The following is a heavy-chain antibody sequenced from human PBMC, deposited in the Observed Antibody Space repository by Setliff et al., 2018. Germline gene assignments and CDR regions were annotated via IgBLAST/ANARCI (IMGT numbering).Heavy chain of an antibody. D-gene: IGHD6-13*01. V-gene: IGHV1-18*01. J-gene: IGHJ6*02. CDR2: ISPYTGNT. Sequence: GASVKVSCKASGYTFTDYGVSWVRQAPGQGLEWVGWISPYTGNTYYAPKFQGRVIMTTDTSTTTAYMELRSLRSDDTAVYYCARDLIAAAGDYYYYGMDVWGQGTTVTVSS. CDR3: ARDLIAAAGDYYYYGMDV. CDR1: GYTFTDYG.